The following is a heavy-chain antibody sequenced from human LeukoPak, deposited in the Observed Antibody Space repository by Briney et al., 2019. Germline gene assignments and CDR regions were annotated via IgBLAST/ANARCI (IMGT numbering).Heavy chain of an antibody. V-gene: IGHV4-34*01. CDR3: RVREDYAAPLYGMDV. J-gene: IGHJ6*02. Sequence: SEPLSLTCAVYGGSFSGYYWSWIRQLPGKGKEWIGEINHRGSTIHNTSLNSRFTISVDTSKNQFSLKLSSVTAADTALYYCRVREDYAAPLYGMDVWGQGTTVTVSS. CDR1: GGSFSGYY. CDR2: INHRGST. D-gene: IGHD2-2*01.